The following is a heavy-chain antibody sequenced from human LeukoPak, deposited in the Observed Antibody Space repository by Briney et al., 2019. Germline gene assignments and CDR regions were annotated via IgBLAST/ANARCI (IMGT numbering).Heavy chain of an antibody. D-gene: IGHD6-6*01. J-gene: IGHJ4*02. CDR1: GYTFTGYY. Sequence: ASVKVSCKASGYTFTGYYIHWVRQVPGQGLEWMGWSSVYNGVTRYAQKFQGRVTVATDKSTTTAYLELTNLRSDDTAIYFCARDGRFEYSHFYYFDFWGQGTLVTLSS. CDR2: SSVYNGVT. CDR3: ARDGRFEYSHFYYFDF. V-gene: IGHV1-18*04.